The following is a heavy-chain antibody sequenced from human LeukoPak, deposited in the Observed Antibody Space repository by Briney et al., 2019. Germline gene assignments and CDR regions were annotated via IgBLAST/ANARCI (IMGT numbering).Heavy chain of an antibody. V-gene: IGHV1-2*02. CDR3: ARHAQRTGKDYYFDS. D-gene: IGHD1-14*01. CDR1: GYTFTGYG. J-gene: IGHJ4*02. CDR2: INPNSGGT. Sequence: ASVTVSCKASGYTFTGYGFHWVRQAPGQGLEWMGWINPNSGGTNYAQKFQGRVTMTRDTSISTAYMELSRLRSDDTAVYFCARHAQRTGKDYYFDSWGQGTLVTVSS.